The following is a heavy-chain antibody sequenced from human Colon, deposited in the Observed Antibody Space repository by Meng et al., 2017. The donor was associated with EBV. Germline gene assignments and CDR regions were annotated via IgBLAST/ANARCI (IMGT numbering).Heavy chain of an antibody. D-gene: IGHD3-10*01. CDR2: IYYIGGT. CDR1: GDSVATGRYY. J-gene: IGHJ5*02. V-gene: IGHV4-61*01. CDR3: ARVSGRSFDP. Sequence: QVQLQGPGPGLVKPSETLSLTCTVSGDSVATGRYYWSWIRQPPGKGLEWIAYIYYIGGTNYNPSLKSRLTISLDTSKNQFSLSLRSVTAADTAAYYCARVSGRSFDPWGQGTLVTVSS.